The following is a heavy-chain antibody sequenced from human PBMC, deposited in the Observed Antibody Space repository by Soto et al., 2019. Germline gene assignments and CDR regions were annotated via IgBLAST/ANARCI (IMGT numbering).Heavy chain of an antibody. Sequence: EVQLVESGGGLVQPGGSLRLSCAASGFTFSSYEMNWVRQAPGKGLEWVSYISTSGSTIYYADSVKGRFTISRDNAKNSRYLQMNSLRAEDTAVYYCGRRGGGTGTTYNWFDPWGQGTLVTVSS. CDR2: ISTSGSTI. CDR1: GFTFSSYE. V-gene: IGHV3-48*03. CDR3: GRRGGGTGTTYNWFDP. J-gene: IGHJ5*02. D-gene: IGHD1-7*01.